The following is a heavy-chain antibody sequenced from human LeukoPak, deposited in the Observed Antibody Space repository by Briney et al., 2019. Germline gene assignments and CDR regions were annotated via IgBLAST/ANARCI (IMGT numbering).Heavy chain of an antibody. CDR3: ARALSIFGAFDI. J-gene: IGHJ3*02. CDR2: INPYSGGT. D-gene: IGHD3-9*01. Sequence: ASVKVSCKASRYTFTGYYMHWVRQAPGQGLEWLGWINPYSGGTNHAQKLQGRVTMPRDTSSSTAYMALSRLRSNHTAVHCCARALSIFGAFDIWGQGTMVTVSS. V-gene: IGHV1-2*02. CDR1: RYTFTGYY.